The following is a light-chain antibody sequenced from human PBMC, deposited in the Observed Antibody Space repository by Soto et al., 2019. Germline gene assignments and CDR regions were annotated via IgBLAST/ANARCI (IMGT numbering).Light chain of an antibody. CDR3: SLYSSNGSLI. V-gene: IGLV2-8*01. Sequence: QSALTQPPSASGSPGQSVTISCTGTSSDVGGYNFVSWYQHHPGEAPKLMIYEVIKRPSGVPDRFSGSTSGNTASLTISGLQAEDETDYFCSLYSSNGSLIFGPGTKLTVL. J-gene: IGLJ1*01. CDR1: SSDVGGYNF. CDR2: EVI.